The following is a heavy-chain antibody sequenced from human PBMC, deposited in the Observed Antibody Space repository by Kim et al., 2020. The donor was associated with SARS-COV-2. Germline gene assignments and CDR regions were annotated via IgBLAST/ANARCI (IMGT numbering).Heavy chain of an antibody. CDR1: GFSFSSFY. CDR3: ARDNPDY. V-gene: IGHV3-74*01. Sequence: GGSLRLSCVGSGFSFSSFYMHWIRQAPGRGLVWVSRIDGEGRTTTYGDSVKGRFTISRDNTKNTVYLQMNSLRAEDTALYYCARDNPDYWGQGTLVTVSS. CDR2: IDGEGRTT. J-gene: IGHJ4*02.